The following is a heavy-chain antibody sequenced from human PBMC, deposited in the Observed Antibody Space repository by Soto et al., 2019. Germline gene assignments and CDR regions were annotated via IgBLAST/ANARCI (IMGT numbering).Heavy chain of an antibody. D-gene: IGHD2-2*01. CDR3: ARESRVIVVVPALWGPFDY. J-gene: IGHJ4*02. Sequence: GESLKISCKGSGYSFTSYWISWVRQMPGKGLEWMGRIDPSDSYTNYSPSFQGHVTISADKSISTAYLQMNSLRAEDTAVYYCARESRVIVVVPALWGPFDYWGQGTLVTVSS. CDR2: IDPSDSYT. CDR1: GYSFTSYW. V-gene: IGHV5-10-1*01.